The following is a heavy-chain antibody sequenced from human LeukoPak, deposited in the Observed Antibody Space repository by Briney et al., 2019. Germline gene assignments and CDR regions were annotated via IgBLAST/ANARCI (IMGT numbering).Heavy chain of an antibody. D-gene: IGHD3-22*01. Sequence: SQTLSLTCAISGDSVSSNSAAWIWIRQSPSRGLEWLGRTYYRSKWYNDYAVSVKSRITINPDTSKNQFSLKLSSVTAADTAVYYCARVTGYMIEDYFDYWGQGTLVTVSS. CDR2: TYYRSKWYN. J-gene: IGHJ4*02. CDR1: GDSVSSNSAA. V-gene: IGHV6-1*01. CDR3: ARVTGYMIEDYFDY.